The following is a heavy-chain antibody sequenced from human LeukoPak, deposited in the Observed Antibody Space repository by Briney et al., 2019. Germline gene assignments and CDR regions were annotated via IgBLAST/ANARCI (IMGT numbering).Heavy chain of an antibody. D-gene: IGHD2-2*01. V-gene: IGHV4-30-2*01. CDR2: IYHSGIT. J-gene: IGHJ6*02. Sequence: PSETLSLTCGVSGGSVNSGGYSYTWIRQPPGKGLEWIGYIYHSGITYYNPSLKSRVTISVDGSNNHFSLRVTSVTAADTAVYYCARAQLNLVVDFGMDVWGQGTTVTVSS. CDR3: ARAQLNLVVDFGMDV. CDR1: GGSVNSGGYS.